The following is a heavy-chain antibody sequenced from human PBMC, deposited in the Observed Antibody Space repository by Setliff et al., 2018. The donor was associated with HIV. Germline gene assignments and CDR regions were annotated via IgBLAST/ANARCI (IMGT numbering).Heavy chain of an antibody. V-gene: IGHV4-34*01. CDR2: IDHSGTT. D-gene: IGHD2-15*01. Sequence: SETLSLTCAVYDGSFSGYYWSWIRQPPGKGLEWIGEIDHSGTTNHNPFLKSRVTISVDTSKKQFSLKLNSVTAADSAIYYCAATYCRGGGRDCPQMYDYWGQGSLVTVSS. J-gene: IGHJ4*02. CDR1: DGSFSGYY. CDR3: AATYCRGGGRDCPQMYDY.